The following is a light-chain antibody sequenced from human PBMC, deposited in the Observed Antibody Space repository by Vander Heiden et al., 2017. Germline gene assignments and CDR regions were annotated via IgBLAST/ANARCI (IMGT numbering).Light chain of an antibody. CDR2: DAS. CDR3: QQYYNWWT. Sequence: EIVMTQSPGIVSLSPGKSATLSCRASQTVRSHLAWYQQKPGQAPRLLIYDASTWATGVPARFSGSGSGTDFTLTISSLQSEDFAVYYCQQYYNWWTFGQGTKVELK. CDR1: QTVRSH. V-gene: IGKV3-15*01. J-gene: IGKJ1*01.